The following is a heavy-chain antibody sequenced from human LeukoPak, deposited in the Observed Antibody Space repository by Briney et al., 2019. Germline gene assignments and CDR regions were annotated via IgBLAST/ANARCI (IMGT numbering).Heavy chain of an antibody. CDR1: GFTFSSYS. Sequence: PGGSLRLSCAASGFTFSSYSMNWVRQAPGKGLEWVSSISSSSSYIYYADSVKGRFTISRDNAKNSLYLQMNSLRAEDTAVYYCASVGDSSGRYEFDYWGQGTLVTVSS. J-gene: IGHJ4*02. V-gene: IGHV3-21*01. D-gene: IGHD6-19*01. CDR2: ISSSSSYI. CDR3: ASVGDSSGRYEFDY.